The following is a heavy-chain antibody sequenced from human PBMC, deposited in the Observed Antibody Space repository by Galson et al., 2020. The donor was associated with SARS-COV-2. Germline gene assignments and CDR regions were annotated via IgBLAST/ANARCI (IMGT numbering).Heavy chain of an antibody. CDR1: GGSISSGSSY. Sequence: SETLSLTCTVSGGSISSGSSYWSWIRQPAGKGLEWIGRVYTTGSTNYNPSLKSRVTISVDTSKNQFSLKLSSVTAADTAGYYCAREISSSWYVPYLQHWGQGTLVTVSS. D-gene: IGHD6-13*01. CDR3: AREISSSWYVPYLQH. CDR2: VYTTGST. V-gene: IGHV4-61*02. J-gene: IGHJ1*01.